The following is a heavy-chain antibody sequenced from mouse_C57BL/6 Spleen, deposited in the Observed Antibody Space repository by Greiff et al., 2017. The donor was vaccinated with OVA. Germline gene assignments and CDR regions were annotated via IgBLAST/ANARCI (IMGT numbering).Heavy chain of an antibody. J-gene: IGHJ2*01. Sequence: EVQLQQSGPELVKPGASVKISCKASGYTFTDYYMNWVKQSHGKSLEWIGDINPNNGGTSYNQKFKGKATLTVDKSSSTAYMELRSLTSEDSAVYYCAGDYYGRGDYWGQGTTLTVSS. D-gene: IGHD1-2*01. CDR2: INPNNGGT. CDR3: AGDYYGRGDY. V-gene: IGHV1-26*01. CDR1: GYTFTDYY.